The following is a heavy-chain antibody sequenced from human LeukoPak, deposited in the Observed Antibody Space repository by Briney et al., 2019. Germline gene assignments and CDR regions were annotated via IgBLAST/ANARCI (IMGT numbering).Heavy chain of an antibody. CDR1: GFSFGNYA. D-gene: IGHD2-2*01. CDR2: ISNDGSNK. CDR3: ARDYCSGTSRYGPDN. J-gene: IGHJ4*02. Sequence: GGSLRLSCAASGFSFGNYAIHWVRQAPGKGLEWVAFISNDGSNKYYADSVKGRFTISRDNSRNALYLQMNSLRAEDTALYYCARDYCSGTSRYGPDNWGQGTLVTVSS. V-gene: IGHV3-30*04.